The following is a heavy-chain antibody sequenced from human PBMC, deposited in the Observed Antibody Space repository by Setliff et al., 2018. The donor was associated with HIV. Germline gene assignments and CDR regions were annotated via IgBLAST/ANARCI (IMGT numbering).Heavy chain of an antibody. V-gene: IGHV1-24*01. J-gene: IGHJ6*03. D-gene: IGHD3-10*01. Sequence: ASVKVSCKVSGYTLTDFSIHWVRQAPGKGLEWMGGFDPEDGETIYAQKFQGRVTMTEDTSTDTAYMELSSLRSEDTALYYCATFRRGSGRYYYYMDVWGKGTTVTVS. CDR2: FDPEDGET. CDR1: GYTLTDFS. CDR3: ATFRRGSGRYYYYMDV.